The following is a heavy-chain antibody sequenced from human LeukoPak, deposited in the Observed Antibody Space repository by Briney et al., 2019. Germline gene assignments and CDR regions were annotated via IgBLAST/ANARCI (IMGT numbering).Heavy chain of an antibody. V-gene: IGHV3-23*01. J-gene: IGHJ6*02. Sequence: GGSLRLSCVASGFTFNKYRMSWVRQAPGKGLEWVSDIRQSGGATYYADSVKGRFTISRDNTKNTLYMEMNSLRADDTAVYYCAKEIGQDYYSYAMDVWGQGTTVTVSS. CDR2: IRQSGGAT. CDR1: GFTFNKYR. CDR3: AKEIGQDYYSYAMDV.